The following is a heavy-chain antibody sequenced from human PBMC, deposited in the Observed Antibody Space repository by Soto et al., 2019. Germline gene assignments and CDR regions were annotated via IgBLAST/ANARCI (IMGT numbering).Heavy chain of an antibody. V-gene: IGHV3-48*01. D-gene: IGHD3-10*01. CDR2: ISSSSTI. J-gene: IGHJ4*02. CDR1: GFTFSSYS. Sequence: GSLRLSCAASGFTFSSYSMNWVRQAPGKGLEWVSYISSSSTIYYADSVKGRFTISRDNAKNSLYLQMNSLRAEDTAVYYCATGWPRGHFDYWGQGTLVTVSS. CDR3: ATGWPRGHFDY.